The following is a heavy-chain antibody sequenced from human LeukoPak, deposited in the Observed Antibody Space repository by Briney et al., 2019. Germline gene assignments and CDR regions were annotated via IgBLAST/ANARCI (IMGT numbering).Heavy chain of an antibody. CDR2: IKQDGSEK. CDR3: ARAPKYYYDSSGYYPNGY. J-gene: IGHJ4*02. V-gene: IGHV3-7*05. D-gene: IGHD3-22*01. CDR1: GFTLSTYW. Sequence: GGSLRLSCTASGFTLSTYWMTWVRQAPGKRLEWVANIKQDGSEKLYVDSVKGRFTISRDNAKNSLYLQMNSLRAEDTAVYYCARAPKYYYDSSGYYPNGYWGQGTLVTVSS.